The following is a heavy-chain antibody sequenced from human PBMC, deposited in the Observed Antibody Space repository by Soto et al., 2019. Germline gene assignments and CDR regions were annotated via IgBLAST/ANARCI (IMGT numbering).Heavy chain of an antibody. Sequence: GGSLRLSCAASGFTFSSYAMSWVRQAPGKGLEWVGRIRSKANSYATAYAASVKGRFTISRDDSKNTAYLQMNSLKTEDTAVYYCTRTLGYCISTSCYTSYYGMDVWGQGTTVTVSS. V-gene: IGHV3-73*01. J-gene: IGHJ6*02. CDR2: IRSKANSYAT. CDR1: GFTFSSYA. D-gene: IGHD2-2*02. CDR3: TRTLGYCISTSCYTSYYGMDV.